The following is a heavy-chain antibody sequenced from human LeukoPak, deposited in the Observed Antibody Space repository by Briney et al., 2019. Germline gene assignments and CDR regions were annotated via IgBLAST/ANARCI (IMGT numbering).Heavy chain of an antibody. CDR1: GFTFTSSA. D-gene: IGHD2-2*01. CDR2: IVVGSGNT. V-gene: IGHV1-58*01. Sequence: VASVKVSCKASGFTFTSSAVQWVRQARGRRLEWIGWIVVGSGNTNYAQKFQERVTITRDMSTSTAYMELSSLRSEDTAVYYCAADSCSSTSCYAGYYYYGMDVWGQGTTVTVSS. J-gene: IGHJ6*02. CDR3: AADSCSSTSCYAGYYYYGMDV.